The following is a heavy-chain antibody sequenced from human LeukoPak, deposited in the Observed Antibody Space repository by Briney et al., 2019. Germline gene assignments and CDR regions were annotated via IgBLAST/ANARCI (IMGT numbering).Heavy chain of an antibody. CDR1: GGTFSSYA. D-gene: IGHD2-21*01. V-gene: IGHV1-69*13. Sequence: ASVKVSRKASGGTFSSYAISWVRQAPGQGLEWMGGIIPIFGTANYAQKFQGRVTITADESTSTAYMELSSLRSEDTAVYYCARDETVDGAFDIWGQGTMVTVSS. J-gene: IGHJ3*02. CDR2: IIPIFGTA. CDR3: ARDETVDGAFDI.